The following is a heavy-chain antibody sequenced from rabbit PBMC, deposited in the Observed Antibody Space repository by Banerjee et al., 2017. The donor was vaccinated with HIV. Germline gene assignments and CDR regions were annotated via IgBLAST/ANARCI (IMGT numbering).Heavy chain of an antibody. CDR1: GFSFSSNYW. Sequence: QEQLEESGGDLVKPEGSLTLTCTASGFSFSSNYWICWVRQAPGKGLGWIACIYAGSSGNTYYASWAKGRFTISKTSTTVTLQMTSLTAADTATYFCARNPYADTYYFTRLDLWGPGTLVTVS. V-gene: IGHV1S45*01. J-gene: IGHJ3*01. CDR3: ARNPYADTYYFTRLDL. CDR2: IYAGSSGNT. D-gene: IGHD2-1*01.